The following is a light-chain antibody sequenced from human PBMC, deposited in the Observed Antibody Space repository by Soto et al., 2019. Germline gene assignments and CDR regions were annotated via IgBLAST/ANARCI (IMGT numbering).Light chain of an antibody. Sequence: DIQLTQSPSFLSASVGDRVTITCRASQGISSYLAWYQQKPGKAPNLLIYAASTLQIGVPSRFSGRGSGAEYTITISSLQPEDFATYYCQQLNSFPLTFGGGTKVEI. CDR1: QGISSY. V-gene: IGKV1-9*01. CDR2: AAS. CDR3: QQLNSFPLT. J-gene: IGKJ4*01.